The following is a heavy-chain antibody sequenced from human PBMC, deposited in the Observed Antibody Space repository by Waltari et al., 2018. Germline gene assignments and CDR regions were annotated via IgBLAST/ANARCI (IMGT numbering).Heavy chain of an antibody. V-gene: IGHV4-39*07. J-gene: IGHJ4*02. CDR2: FYKSGTT. Sequence: QLQLQESGPGLVKPSETLSLTCTVSRSSIRNNNYYWGWVRQPPGKGLEWIGSFYKSGTTYYNPSLKSRVTISVDTSNNQFSLNLNSVTAADTAVYYCVRGYPDIVATISDYWGQGTLVIVSS. CDR3: VRGYPDIVATISDY. CDR1: RSSIRNNNYY. D-gene: IGHD5-12*01.